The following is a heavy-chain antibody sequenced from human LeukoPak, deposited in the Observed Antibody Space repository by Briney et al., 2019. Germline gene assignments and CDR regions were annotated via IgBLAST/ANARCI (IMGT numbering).Heavy chain of an antibody. J-gene: IGHJ4*02. CDR3: ARAVGTIFGVVIDPLRIDY. CDR2: IYYSGST. Sequence: PSQTLSLTCTVSGGSTSSGDYYWSWIRQPPGKGLEWIGYIYYSGSTYYNPSLKSRVTISVDTSKNQFSLKLSSVTAADTAVYYCARAVGTIFGVVIDPLRIDYWGQGTLVTVSS. V-gene: IGHV4-30-4*01. CDR1: GGSTSSGDYY. D-gene: IGHD3-3*01.